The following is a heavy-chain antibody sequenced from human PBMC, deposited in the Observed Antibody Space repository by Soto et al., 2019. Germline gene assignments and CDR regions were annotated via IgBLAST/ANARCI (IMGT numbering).Heavy chain of an antibody. D-gene: IGHD3-10*01. CDR3: ARVLRGGEFRYSFDY. CDR1: GGSISSYY. J-gene: IGHJ4*02. Sequence: QVQLQESGPGLVKPSETLSLTCTVSGGSISSYYWSWIRQPPGKGLEWIAYIYYSGITNYNPSLKSRVAISVDTSKNQLPLNLSSVTTADTAVYYCARVLRGGEFRYSFDYWGQGTLVTVSS. V-gene: IGHV4-59*01. CDR2: IYYSGIT.